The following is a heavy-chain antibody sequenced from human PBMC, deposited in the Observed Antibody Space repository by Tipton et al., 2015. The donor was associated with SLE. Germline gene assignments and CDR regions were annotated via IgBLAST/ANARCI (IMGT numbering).Heavy chain of an antibody. Sequence: TLSLTCAVYGGSFSGYYWTWIRQPPGKGLEWIGEINHSGTTNSNPSLKSRVTISVDTSKNQFSLNLSSVTAADTAVYYCAREMHGDYEDAFDIWGQGTMVTVSS. D-gene: IGHD4-17*01. CDR2: INHSGTT. J-gene: IGHJ3*02. V-gene: IGHV4-34*01. CDR3: AREMHGDYEDAFDI. CDR1: GGSFSGYY.